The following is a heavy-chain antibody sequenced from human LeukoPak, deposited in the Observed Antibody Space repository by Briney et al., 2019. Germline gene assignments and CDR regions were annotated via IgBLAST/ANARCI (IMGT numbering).Heavy chain of an antibody. CDR2: ISGSGGST. CDR3: AKDKFRSSLGPFDY. J-gene: IGHJ4*02. V-gene: IGHV3-23*01. Sequence: PGGSLRLSCAASGFTFSSYAMSWVRQAPGKGLEWVSAISGSGGSTYYADSVKGRFTISRDNSKNTLYLQMNSLRAEDTAVYYCAKDKFRSSLGPFDYWGQGTLVTVSP. CDR1: GFTFSSYA. D-gene: IGHD6-13*01.